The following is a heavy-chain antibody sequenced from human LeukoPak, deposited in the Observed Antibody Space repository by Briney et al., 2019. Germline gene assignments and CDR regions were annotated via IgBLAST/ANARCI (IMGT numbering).Heavy chain of an antibody. J-gene: IGHJ4*02. V-gene: IGHV3-30*02. D-gene: IGHD3-10*01. CDR1: GFTFSSYA. Sequence: GGSLRLSCAASGFTFSSYAMHWVRQAPGKGLEWVAFIRYDGSNKYYADSVKGRFTISRDNSKNTLYLQMNSLRAEDTAVYYCAKDYPRKHMGRGIALEQGFDYWGQGTLVTASS. CDR3: AKDYPRKHMGRGIALEQGFDY. CDR2: IRYDGSNK.